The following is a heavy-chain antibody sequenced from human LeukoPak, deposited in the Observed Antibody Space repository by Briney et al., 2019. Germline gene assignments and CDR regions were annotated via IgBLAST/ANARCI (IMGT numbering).Heavy chain of an antibody. V-gene: IGHV3-23*01. CDR2: ISGSGDTT. CDR3: AKELTTERTPGVDS. CDR1: GFTFSSYS. J-gene: IGHJ4*02. Sequence: WGSLRLSCTASGFTFSSYSMSWVRQGPGTGLEWVSAISGSGDTTFYADSVKGRFTISRDNSKKTLYLQVNSLRAEDTAVYFCAKELTTERTPGVDSWGQGTLVTVSS. D-gene: IGHD4-17*01.